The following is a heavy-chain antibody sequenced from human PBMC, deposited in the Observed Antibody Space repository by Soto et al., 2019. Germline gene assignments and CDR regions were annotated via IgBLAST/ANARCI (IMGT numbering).Heavy chain of an antibody. V-gene: IGHV3-74*01. CDR3: VRTSLVVAAATREDY. Sequence: GGSLRLSCAASGFTFSRYWMHWVRQAPGKGLVWVSRINSDGSSTSYAGSVKGRFTISRDNAKNTLYLQMNSLRAEDTAVYYCVRTSLVVAAATREDYWGQGTLVTVSS. CDR1: GFTFSRYW. CDR2: INSDGSST. J-gene: IGHJ4*02. D-gene: IGHD2-15*01.